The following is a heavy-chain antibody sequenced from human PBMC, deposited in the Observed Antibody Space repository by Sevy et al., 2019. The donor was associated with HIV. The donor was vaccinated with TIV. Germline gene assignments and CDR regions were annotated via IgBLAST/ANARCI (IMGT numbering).Heavy chain of an antibody. Sequence: ASVKVSCKASGHTLTDLSMHWVRQAPGKGFEWIGRFDPEDGERIYAQKFQGSVTMTEDTSTDTAYMELSSLRSEDTAVYYCSATREYYSDSYGYFDYWGQGTLVTVSS. J-gene: IGHJ4*02. CDR1: GHTLTDLS. CDR3: SATREYYSDSYGYFDY. D-gene: IGHD3-22*01. V-gene: IGHV1-24*01. CDR2: FDPEDGER.